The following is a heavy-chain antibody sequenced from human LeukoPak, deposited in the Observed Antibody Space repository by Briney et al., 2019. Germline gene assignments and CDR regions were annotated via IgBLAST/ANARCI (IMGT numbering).Heavy chain of an antibody. V-gene: IGHV3-23*01. J-gene: IGHJ4*02. CDR3: AKGGDYDILTAYYNS. Sequence: GGSLRLSCAASGFTFSSYWMSWVRQAPGKGLEWVSAISGSGGSTYYADSVKGRFTISRDNSKDTLYLQMNSLTAEDTAVYYCAKGGDYDILTAYYNSWGQGTLVTVSS. D-gene: IGHD3-9*01. CDR2: ISGSGGST. CDR1: GFTFSSYW.